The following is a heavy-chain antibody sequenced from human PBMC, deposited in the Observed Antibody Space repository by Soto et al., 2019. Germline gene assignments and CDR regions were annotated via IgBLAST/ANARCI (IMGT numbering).Heavy chain of an antibody. V-gene: IGHV3-23*01. Sequence: EVQLLESGGGLVQPGGSLRLSCAASGFTFSNYAMSWVRQAPGKGLEWVSYISNTGRRTNYADSVKGRFTISRDNSMNTLYLQMDSLRADDTALYYCAKDRQTYYFDGFGDWGQGILVTVSS. CDR2: ISNTGRRT. J-gene: IGHJ4*02. CDR3: AKDRQTYYFDGFGD. CDR1: GFTFSNYA. D-gene: IGHD3-22*01.